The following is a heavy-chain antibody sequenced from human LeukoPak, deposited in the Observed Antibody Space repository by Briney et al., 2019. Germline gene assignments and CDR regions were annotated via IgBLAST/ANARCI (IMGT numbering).Heavy chain of an antibody. Sequence: SETLSLTCTVSGGSISIYYWSWIRQPAGKGLEWIGRIYASGSTNYNPSLKSRLTMSVDTSKNQFSLKLSSVTAADTAVYYCARATPTAMFEYWGQGTLVTVSS. D-gene: IGHD5-18*01. CDR1: GGSISIYY. J-gene: IGHJ4*02. V-gene: IGHV4-4*07. CDR2: IYASGST. CDR3: ARATPTAMFEY.